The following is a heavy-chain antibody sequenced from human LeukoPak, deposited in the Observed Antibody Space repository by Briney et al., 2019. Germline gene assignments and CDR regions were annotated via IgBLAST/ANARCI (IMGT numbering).Heavy chain of an antibody. Sequence: ASVKVSCKASGYTFITYGISWVRQAPGQGLEWMGWISGYNGNTNYAQKFQGRVTMTTDTSTTTANMELRSLTSDDTAVYYCARDIVSAMAVYDAFDVWGQGIMVTVSS. J-gene: IGHJ3*01. CDR2: ISGYNGNT. CDR1: GYTFITYG. D-gene: IGHD5/OR15-5a*01. CDR3: ARDIVSAMAVYDAFDV. V-gene: IGHV1-18*01.